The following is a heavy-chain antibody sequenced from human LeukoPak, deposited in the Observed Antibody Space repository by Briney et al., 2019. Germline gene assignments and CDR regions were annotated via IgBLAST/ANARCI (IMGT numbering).Heavy chain of an antibody. J-gene: IGHJ4*02. CDR3: ARLKSIAAALDY. CDR1: GFTFSDYW. CDR2: ISSSGSTI. V-gene: IGHV3-11*01. Sequence: GGSLRLSCAASGFTFSDYWMTWVRQAPGKGLEWVSYISSSGSTIYYADSVKGRFTISRDNAKNSLYLQMNSLRAEDTAVYYCARLKSIAAALDYWGQGTLVTVSS. D-gene: IGHD6-13*01.